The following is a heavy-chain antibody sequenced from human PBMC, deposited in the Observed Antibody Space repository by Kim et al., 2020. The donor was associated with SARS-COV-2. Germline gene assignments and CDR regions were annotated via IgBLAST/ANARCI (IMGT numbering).Heavy chain of an antibody. V-gene: IGHV1-46*01. D-gene: IGHD2-8*02. Sequence: ASVKVSCKASGYTFTSYYMHWVRQAPGQGLEWMGIINPSGGSTSYAQKFQGRVTMTRDTSTSTVYMELSSLRSEDTAVYYCAREGEELVVYAIRFGLSGSLMDYWGQGTLVTVSS. CDR3: AREGEELVVYAIRFGLSGSLMDY. CDR1: GYTFTSYY. CDR2: INPSGGST. J-gene: IGHJ4*02.